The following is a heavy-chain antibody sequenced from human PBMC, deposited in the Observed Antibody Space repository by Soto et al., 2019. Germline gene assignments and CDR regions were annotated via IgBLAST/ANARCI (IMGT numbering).Heavy chain of an antibody. CDR3: ARGYDILTGYYRAWDYYGMDV. D-gene: IGHD3-9*01. V-gene: IGHV4-30-4*01. CDR2: IYYSGST. Sequence: SETLSLTCTVSGGSISSGDYYWSWIRQPPGKGLEWIGYIYYSGSTYYNPSLKSRVTISVDTSKNQFSLKLSSVTAADTAVYYCARGYDILTGYYRAWDYYGMDVWGQGTTVTVSS. CDR1: GGSISSGDYY. J-gene: IGHJ6*02.